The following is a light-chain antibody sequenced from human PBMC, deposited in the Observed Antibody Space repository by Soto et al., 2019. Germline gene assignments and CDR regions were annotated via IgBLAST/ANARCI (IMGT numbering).Light chain of an antibody. J-gene: IGLJ3*02. CDR2: EDN. CDR3: QSYDSSNHEGV. CDR1: SGNIASNY. Sequence: NFILTQPHSVSESPGKTVTISCTRSSGNIASNYVQWYQQRPGRSPTTVIYEDNQRPSGVPDRFSGSIDSSSNSASLTISGLKTEDEADYYCQSYDSSNHEGVFGGGTKVTVL. V-gene: IGLV6-57*01.